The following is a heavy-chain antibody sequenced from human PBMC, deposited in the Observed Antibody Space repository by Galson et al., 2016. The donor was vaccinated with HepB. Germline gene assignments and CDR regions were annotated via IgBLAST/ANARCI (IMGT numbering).Heavy chain of an antibody. CDR1: GDSFNAYY. J-gene: IGHJ5*02. D-gene: IGHD2-15*01. CDR2: VNHSGFT. V-gene: IGHV4-34*01. Sequence: SETLSLTCGVYGDSFNAYYWSWIRQPPGKGLEWIGEVNHSGFTKYNPSVRSRVTISVDTSKNQFSLKLTSLTAADTAVYYCPRVVVAATNWIDPWGQGTLVTVSS. CDR3: PRVVVAATNWIDP.